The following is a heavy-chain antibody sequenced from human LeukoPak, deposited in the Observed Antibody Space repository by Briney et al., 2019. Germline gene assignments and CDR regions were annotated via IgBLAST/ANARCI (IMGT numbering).Heavy chain of an antibody. CDR1: GGSISSDTYY. D-gene: IGHD1-26*01. CDR2: IYSSGST. V-gene: IGHV4-61*02. J-gene: IGHJ5*02. CDR3: ATVRGGATDRGWFDP. Sequence: PSETLSLTCTVSGGSISSDTYYWSWIRQPAGKGLEWIGRIYSSGSTNYNPSLESRITISVDTSKNQFSLKLTSVTAADTAVYYCATVRGGATDRGWFDPWGQGTLVTVSS.